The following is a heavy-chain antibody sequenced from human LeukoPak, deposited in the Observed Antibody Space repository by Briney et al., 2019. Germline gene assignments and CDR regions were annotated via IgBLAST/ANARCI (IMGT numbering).Heavy chain of an antibody. V-gene: IGHV3-21*01. CDR3: ARGGITKFDY. CDR1: GFAFSTYS. Sequence: GGSLRLSCAASGFAFSTYSMNWVRQAPGKGLEWVSSISSSSTYIYYADSVKGRVTISRDNAKNSLYLQMNSLRAEDTAVYYCARGGITKFDYWGQGTLVTVSS. CDR2: ISSSSTYI. D-gene: IGHD3-10*01. J-gene: IGHJ4*02.